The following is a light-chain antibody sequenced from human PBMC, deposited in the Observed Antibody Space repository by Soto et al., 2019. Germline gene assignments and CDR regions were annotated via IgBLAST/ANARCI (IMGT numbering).Light chain of an antibody. V-gene: IGLV2-14*01. CDR2: HVT. J-gene: IGLJ1*01. Sequence: QSALTQPASVSGSLGQSITISCSGTSSDVGAYNYVSWYQQYPGKAPKLMIYHVTDRPSGVSNRFSGSKSGNTASLTISGLQAEDEADYECCSYTTSNTFVFGTGTKVTVL. CDR1: SSDVGAYNY. CDR3: CSYTTSNTFV.